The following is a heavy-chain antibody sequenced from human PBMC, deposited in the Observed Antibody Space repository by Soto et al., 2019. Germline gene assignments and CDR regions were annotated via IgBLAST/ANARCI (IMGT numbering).Heavy chain of an antibody. V-gene: IGHV3-30-3*01. CDR1: GFTFSSYA. J-gene: IGHJ4*02. D-gene: IGHD3-10*01. Sequence: QVQLVESGGGVVQPGRSLRLSCAASGFTFSSYAMQWVRQAPGKGLEWVAVISYDGSNKYYADSVKGRCTISRDNSKNTLYLQMNSLRAEDTAVYYCARPDYGSGSYPDYWGQGTLVTVSS. CDR3: ARPDYGSGSYPDY. CDR2: ISYDGSNK.